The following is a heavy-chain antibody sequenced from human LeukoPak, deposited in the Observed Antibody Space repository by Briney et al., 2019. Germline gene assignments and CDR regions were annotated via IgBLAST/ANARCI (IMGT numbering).Heavy chain of an antibody. CDR1: GFTFNNYA. CDR3: AKDSSYYYGSTCYIDY. J-gene: IGHJ4*02. Sequence: GSLRLSCAASGFTFNNYAMSWVRQAPGKGLEWVSGISGGGARTYYPDSVKGRFTISRDNSKNTLYLQMNSLRAEDTAVYYCAKDSSYYYGSTCYIDYWGQGALVTVSS. D-gene: IGHD3-22*01. CDR2: ISGGGART. V-gene: IGHV3-23*01.